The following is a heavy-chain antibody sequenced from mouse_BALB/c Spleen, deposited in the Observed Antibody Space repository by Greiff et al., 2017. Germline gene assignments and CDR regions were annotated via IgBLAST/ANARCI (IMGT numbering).Heavy chain of an antibody. V-gene: IGHV14-3*02. J-gene: IGHJ3*01. D-gene: IGHD2-4*01. CDR3: ARRVYYDYDGRSWFAY. Sequence: VQLQQSGAELVKPGASVKLSCTASGFNIKDTYMHWVKQRPEQGLEWIGRIDPANGNTKYDPKFQGKATITADTSSNTAYLQLSSLTSEDTAVYYCARRVYYDYDGRSWFAYWGQGTLVTVSA. CDR1: GFNIKDTY. CDR2: IDPANGNT.